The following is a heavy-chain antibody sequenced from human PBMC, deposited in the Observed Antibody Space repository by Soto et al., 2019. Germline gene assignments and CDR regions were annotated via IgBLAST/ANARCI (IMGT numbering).Heavy chain of an antibody. CDR3: RRDSGRYIAAAGTSDYYGMDV. CDR1: GGTFSSYA. J-gene: IGHJ6*02. D-gene: IGHD6-13*01. Sequence: SVKVSCKASGGTFSSYAISWVRQAPGQGLEWMGGIIPIFGTANYAQKFQGRVTITADESTSTAYMELSSLRSEDTAVYYCRRDSGRYIAAAGTSDYYGMDVWGQGTTVTVSS. CDR2: IIPIFGTA. V-gene: IGHV1-69*13.